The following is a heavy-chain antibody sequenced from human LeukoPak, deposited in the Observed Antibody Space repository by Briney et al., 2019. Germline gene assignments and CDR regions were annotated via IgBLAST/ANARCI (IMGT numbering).Heavy chain of an antibody. CDR1: GFTLSDYY. CDR3: ARDQGPIYDILTGYFDY. CDR2: ISSSGSTI. D-gene: IGHD3-9*01. V-gene: IGHV3-11*01. J-gene: IGHJ4*02. Sequence: NPGGSLRLSCAASGFTLSDYYMSWIRQAPGKGLEWVSYISSSGSTIYYADSVKGRFTISRDNAKNSLYLQMNSLRAEDTAVYYCARDQGPIYDILTGYFDYWGQGTLVTVSS.